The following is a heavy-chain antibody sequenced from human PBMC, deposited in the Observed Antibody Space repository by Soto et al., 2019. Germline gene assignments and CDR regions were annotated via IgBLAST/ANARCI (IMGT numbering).Heavy chain of an antibody. Sequence: QVQLQESGPGLVKPSQTLSLTCTVSGGSISSGDYYWSWIRQPPGKGLEWIGYIYYSGSTYYNPSLKCRXXIXAXXFESQFPLELSSVTAADTAVYYCARDTSALRYFPHWGQGTLVTVSS. CDR1: GGSISSGDYY. CDR3: ARDTSALRYFPH. J-gene: IGHJ1*01. V-gene: IGHV4-30-4*01. CDR2: IYYSGST.